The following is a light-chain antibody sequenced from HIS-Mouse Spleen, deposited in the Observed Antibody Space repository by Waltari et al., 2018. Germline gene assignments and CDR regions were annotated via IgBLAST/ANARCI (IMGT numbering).Light chain of an antibody. J-gene: IGKJ1*01. V-gene: IGKV3-11*01. CDR3: QQYGSSLTWT. Sequence: EIVLTQSPATLSLSPGERATLSCRASQSVSSYLAWYQQKPGQAPRLLIYDASNRATGIPARFSGSGSGTDFTLTISSLEPEDFAVYYCQQYGSSLTWTFGQGTKVEIK. CDR1: QSVSSY. CDR2: DAS.